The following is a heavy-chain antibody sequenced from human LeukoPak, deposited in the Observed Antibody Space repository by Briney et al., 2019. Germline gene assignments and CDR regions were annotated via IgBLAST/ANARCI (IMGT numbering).Heavy chain of an antibody. J-gene: IGHJ5*02. CDR1: GGTFSSYA. V-gene: IGHV1-69*04. CDR2: IIPIFGIA. CDR3: ARGYLPNWFDP. Sequence: ASVKVSCKASGGTFSSYAMSWVRQAPGQGLEWMGRIIPIFGIANYAQKFQGRVTITADRSTSTAYMELSSLRSEDTAVYYCARGYLPNWFDPWGQGTLATVSS. D-gene: IGHD2-2*02.